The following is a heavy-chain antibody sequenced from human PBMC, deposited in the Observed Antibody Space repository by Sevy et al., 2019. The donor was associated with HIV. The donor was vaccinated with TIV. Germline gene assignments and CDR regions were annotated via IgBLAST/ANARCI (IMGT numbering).Heavy chain of an antibody. Sequence: GPVKVSCKASGFTFRTYIMHWVRQAPGQRPEWMGWIHGGNGNTEYSQKFQGRVTITRDTSASTTYMEVSSLRSEDTAVYYCVRSREPAHYDILTGGWFDPWGQGTLVTVSS. J-gene: IGHJ5*02. V-gene: IGHV1-3*01. CDR1: GFTFRTYI. D-gene: IGHD3-9*01. CDR2: IHGGNGNT. CDR3: VRSREPAHYDILTGGWFDP.